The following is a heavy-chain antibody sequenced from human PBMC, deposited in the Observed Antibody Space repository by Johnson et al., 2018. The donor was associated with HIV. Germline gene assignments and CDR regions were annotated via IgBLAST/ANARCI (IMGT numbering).Heavy chain of an antibody. CDR2: IKSKTDGGTT. D-gene: IGHD5-24*01. V-gene: IGHV3-15*01. Sequence: MQLVESGGGLVQPGGSLRLSCAASGFTFSNAWMSWVRQAPGKGLEWVGRIKSKTDGGTTDYAAPVKGRFTISRDDSKNTLYLQMNSLRAEDTAVYYCAREGGDGYSPSAFDIWGQGTMVTVSS. CDR1: GFTFSNAW. CDR3: AREGGDGYSPSAFDI. J-gene: IGHJ3*02.